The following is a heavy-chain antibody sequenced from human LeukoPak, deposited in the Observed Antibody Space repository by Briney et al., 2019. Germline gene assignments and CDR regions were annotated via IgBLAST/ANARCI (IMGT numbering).Heavy chain of an antibody. V-gene: IGHV3-15*01. CDR1: GFTFSNAW. CDR3: AKDIGSYYDY. J-gene: IGHJ4*02. Sequence: PGGSLRLSCAASGFTFSNAWMSWVRQSPGKGLEWVGRIKSKTDGGTTEYAAPVKGRFTISRDDSKNTLYLEMNSLRAEDTAVYYCAKDIGSYYDYWGQGILVTVSS. D-gene: IGHD3-10*01. CDR2: IKSKTDGGTT.